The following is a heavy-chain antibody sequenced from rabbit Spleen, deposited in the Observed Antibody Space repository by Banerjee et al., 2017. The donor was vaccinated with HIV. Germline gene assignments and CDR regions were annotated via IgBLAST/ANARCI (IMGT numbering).Heavy chain of an antibody. J-gene: IGHJ6*01. CDR2: IYVKTGKNT. Sequence: QSLEESGGGLVQPGASLTLTCTASGFSFSSSYYMCWVRQAPGKGLEWIGCIYVKTGKNTYYASWAKGRFTISKPSSTTVTLQMTSLTAADTATYFCARDAGTSFSTYGMDLWGPGTLVTVS. D-gene: IGHD8-1*01. V-gene: IGHV1S40*01. CDR3: ARDAGTSFSTYGMDL. CDR1: GFSFSSSYY.